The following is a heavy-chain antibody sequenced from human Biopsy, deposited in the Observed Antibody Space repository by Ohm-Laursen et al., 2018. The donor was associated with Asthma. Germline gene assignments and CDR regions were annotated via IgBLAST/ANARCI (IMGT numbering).Heavy chain of an antibody. CDR2: IHYSGST. V-gene: IGHV4-59*01. Sequence: SETLSLTCTVSGVSIRSYYWTWIRQPPGKGLEWIGNIHYSGSTYSNPSLKSRVTISVDTSKKQISLRLSSVIAADTAVYYCAGFCSGGNCPDHWGQGTLVTVPS. CDR1: GVSIRSYY. D-gene: IGHD2-15*01. CDR3: AGFCSGGNCPDH. J-gene: IGHJ4*02.